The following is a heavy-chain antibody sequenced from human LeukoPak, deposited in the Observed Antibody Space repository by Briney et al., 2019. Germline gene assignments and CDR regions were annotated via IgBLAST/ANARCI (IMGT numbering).Heavy chain of an antibody. V-gene: IGHV3-23*01. CDR3: ASARFPSGDQFDY. D-gene: IGHD3-3*01. CDR1: GFTFSTYA. J-gene: IGHJ4*02. CDR2: ISGSGGSP. Sequence: GGSLRLSCAASGFTFSTYAMTWVRQAPGKGLEWVSVISGSGGSPFYAASVKGRFTISRDDSKNTLYLQMNSLRAEDTAVYYCASARFPSGDQFDYWGQGTLVTVSS.